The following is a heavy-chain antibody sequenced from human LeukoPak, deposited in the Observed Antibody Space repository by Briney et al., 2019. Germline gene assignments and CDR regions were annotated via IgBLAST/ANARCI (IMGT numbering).Heavy chain of an antibody. CDR1: GYTFTSYG. CDR2: ISAYNGNT. J-gene: IGHJ3*02. Sequence: GASVKVSCKASGYTFTSYGISWVRQAPGQGLEWMGWISAYNGNTNYAQKLQGRVTMTTDTSTSTAYMELRSLRSDDTAVYYCARDQATTTHDAFDIWGQGTMVTVSS. CDR3: ARDQATTTHDAFDI. D-gene: IGHD1-26*01. V-gene: IGHV1-18*01.